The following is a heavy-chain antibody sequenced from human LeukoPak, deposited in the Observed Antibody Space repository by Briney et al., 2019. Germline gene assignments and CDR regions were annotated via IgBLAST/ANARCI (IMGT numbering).Heavy chain of an antibody. D-gene: IGHD6-13*01. V-gene: IGHV1-3*01. CDR2: INAGNGNT. J-gene: IGHJ4*02. Sequence: ASVKVSCKASGYTFTSYAMHWVRQATGQRLEWMGWINAGNGNTKYSQKFQGRVTITRDTSASTAYMELSSLRSEDTAVYYCANLYSSSPKVDYWGQGTLVTVSS. CDR1: GYTFTSYA. CDR3: ANLYSSSPKVDY.